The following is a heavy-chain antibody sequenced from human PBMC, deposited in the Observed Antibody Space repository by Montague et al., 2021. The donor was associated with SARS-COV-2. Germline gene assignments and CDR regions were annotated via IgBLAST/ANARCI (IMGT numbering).Heavy chain of an antibody. V-gene: IGHV4-4*02. CDR2: IYHSGST. CDR1: GGSISSSNW. D-gene: IGHD6-19*01. Sequence: SETLSLTCAVSGGSISSSNWWSWVRQPPGKGLEWIGEIYHSGSTNYNPSLKSRVTISVDKSKNQFSLKLSSVTAADTAVYYCAGDSSGWSRFDYWGQGTLVTVSS. J-gene: IGHJ4*02. CDR3: AGDSSGWSRFDY.